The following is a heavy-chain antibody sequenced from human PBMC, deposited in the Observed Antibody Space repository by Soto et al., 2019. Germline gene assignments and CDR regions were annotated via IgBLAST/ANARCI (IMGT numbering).Heavy chain of an antibody. V-gene: IGHV3-64*01. J-gene: IGHJ6*03. D-gene: IGHD6-19*01. CDR2: ISSNGGST. CDR1: GFTFSSYA. CDR3: ARDPVAGTRYYYYYMDV. Sequence: GGSLRLSCAASGFTFSSYAMHWVRQAPGKGLEYVSAISSNGGSTYYANSVKGRFTISRDNSKNTLYLQMGSLRAEDMAVYYCARDPVAGTRYYYYYMDVWGKGTTVTVSS.